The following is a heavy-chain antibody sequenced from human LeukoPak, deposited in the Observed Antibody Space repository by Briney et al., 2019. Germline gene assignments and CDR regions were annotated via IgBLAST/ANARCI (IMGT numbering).Heavy chain of an antibody. CDR2: IYPGDSDT. J-gene: IGHJ6*03. CDR1: GYSFTSYW. V-gene: IGHV5-51*01. Sequence: GESLKISCKGSGYSFTSYWIGWVRQMPGKGLEWMGIIYPGDSDTRYSPSFQGQVTISADKSISTAYLQWSSLKASDTAMYYCARGGRYSSSWRPSYYCYYMDVWGKGTTVTVSS. D-gene: IGHD6-13*01. CDR3: ARGGRYSSSWRPSYYCYYMDV.